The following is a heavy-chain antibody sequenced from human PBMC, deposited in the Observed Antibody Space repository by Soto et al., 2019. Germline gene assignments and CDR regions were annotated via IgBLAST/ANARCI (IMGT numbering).Heavy chain of an antibody. CDR1: GFTFSSYA. Sequence: GGSLRLSCAASGFTFSSYAMSWARQAPGKGLEWVSAISGSGGSTYYADSVKGRFTISRVNSQSTLYLQMNSLRAEDTAVYYCAKDDDDYTFDLWGQGTLVTVSS. CDR2: ISGSGGST. CDR3: AKDDDDYTFDL. V-gene: IGHV3-23*01. D-gene: IGHD4-4*01. J-gene: IGHJ4*02.